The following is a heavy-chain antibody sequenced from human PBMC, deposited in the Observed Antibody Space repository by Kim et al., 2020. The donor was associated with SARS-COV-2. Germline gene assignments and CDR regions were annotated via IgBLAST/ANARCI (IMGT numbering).Heavy chain of an antibody. Sequence: SETLSLTCTVSGGSISSYYWSWIRQPPGKGLEWIGYIYYSGSTNYNPSLKSRVTISVDTSKNQFSLKLSSVTAADTAVYYCARAATMNSYGYSGRAFDYWGQGTLVTVSS. D-gene: IGHD5-18*01. V-gene: IGHV4-59*13. J-gene: IGHJ4*02. CDR2: IYYSGST. CDR1: GGSISSYY. CDR3: ARAATMNSYGYSGRAFDY.